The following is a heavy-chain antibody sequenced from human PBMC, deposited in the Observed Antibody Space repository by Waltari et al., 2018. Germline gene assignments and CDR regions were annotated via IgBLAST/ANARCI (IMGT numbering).Heavy chain of an antibody. D-gene: IGHD3-22*01. J-gene: IGHJ4*02. V-gene: IGHV1-46*01. CDR2: IDPSGGST. Sequence: QVQLMQSGAEVKKPGASVKVSCKASGYTLTSTQLHWLRQAPGQGLEWMGIIDPSGGSTYHAQKFQGRVTMTRDTSTSTVYMELSSLRSEDTALYFCARERGYSSGPLDYWGQGTLVTVSS. CDR3: ARERGYSSGPLDY. CDR1: GYTLTSTQ.